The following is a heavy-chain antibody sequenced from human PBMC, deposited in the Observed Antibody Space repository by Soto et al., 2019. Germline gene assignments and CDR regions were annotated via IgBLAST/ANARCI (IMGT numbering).Heavy chain of an antibody. D-gene: IGHD3-22*01. V-gene: IGHV3-23*01. CDR2: IGGSGRTT. Sequence: EVQLLESGGGLVQPGGSLSLSCAASAFTFNNYAMSWVRQAPGKGLEWVSGIGGSGRTTYYADSVKGRFTITRDNSNNTLFLQMNSLRAEDTAVYYCAKSRYSDSSGDFYDYWGQGTLVTVSS. CDR1: AFTFNNYA. J-gene: IGHJ4*02. CDR3: AKSRYSDSSGDFYDY.